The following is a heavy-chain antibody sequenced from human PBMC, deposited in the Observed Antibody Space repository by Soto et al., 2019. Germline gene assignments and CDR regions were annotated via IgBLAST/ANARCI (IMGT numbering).Heavy chain of an antibody. CDR2: VYHSGST. D-gene: IGHD1-1*01. V-gene: IGHV4-4*02. Sequence: PSETLSLTCAVSGGSIMSSNWWSWFRQPPGKGVEGIGEVYHSGSTNYNPSLKSRVTISVDKSKNQFSLKLSSVTAADTAVYYCASCPTGGGDGYNFYYYYGMDVWGQGTTVTVSS. J-gene: IGHJ6*02. CDR1: GGSIMSSNW. CDR3: ASCPTGGGDGYNFYYYYGMDV.